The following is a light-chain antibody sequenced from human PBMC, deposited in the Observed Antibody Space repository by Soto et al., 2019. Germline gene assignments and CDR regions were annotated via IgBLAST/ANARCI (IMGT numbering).Light chain of an antibody. CDR2: DAS. Sequence: EIVLTQSPGTLSLSPGESATLSCRASQSVGRNYLAWFQHKPDQAPRLLIYDASNRATGIPARFSGSGSGTDFTLTISNLEPEDFAVYYCQHRSTWPRTFGGGTKVDIK. J-gene: IGKJ4*01. V-gene: IGKV3-11*01. CDR1: QSVGRNY. CDR3: QHRSTWPRT.